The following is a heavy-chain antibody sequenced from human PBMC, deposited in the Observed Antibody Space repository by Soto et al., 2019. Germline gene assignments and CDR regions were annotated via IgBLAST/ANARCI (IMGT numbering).Heavy chain of an antibody. J-gene: IGHJ4*02. CDR1: GGSFSGYY. CDR3: ARGKTDIVVVPAATFFDY. Sequence: SETLSLTCVVYGGSFSGYYWSWIRQPPGKGLEWIGEINHSGSTNYNPSLKSRVTISVDTSKNQFSLKLSPVTAADTAVYYCARGKTDIVVVPAATFFDYWGQGTLITVSS. V-gene: IGHV4-34*01. CDR2: INHSGST. D-gene: IGHD2-2*01.